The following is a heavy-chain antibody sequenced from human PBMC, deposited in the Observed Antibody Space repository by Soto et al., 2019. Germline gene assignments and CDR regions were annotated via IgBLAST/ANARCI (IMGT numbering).Heavy chain of an antibody. CDR3: ARSPRKKERWIDYYYYGMDV. J-gene: IGHJ6*02. CDR1: GGTFSSYA. V-gene: IGHV1-69*13. D-gene: IGHD2-2*03. CDR2: IIPIFGTA. Sequence: SVKVSCKASGGTFSSYAISWVRQAPGQGLEWMGGIIPIFGTANYAQKFQGRVTITADESTSTACMELSSLRSEDTAVYYCARSPRKKERWIDYYYYGMDVWGQGTTVTVSS.